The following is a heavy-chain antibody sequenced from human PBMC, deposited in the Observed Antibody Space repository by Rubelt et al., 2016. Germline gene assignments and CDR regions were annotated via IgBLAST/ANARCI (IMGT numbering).Heavy chain of an antibody. D-gene: IGHD5-24*01. J-gene: IGHJ3*02. Sequence: QVQLVQSGAEVKKPGASVKVSCKASGYTFTSYGISWERQAPGQGLEWMGWISAYNGNTNYAQKVQGRGTITTDTSTSTAYMALRGPRSDDTAVYYCARRDGYNWDDAFDIWGQGTMVTVSS. V-gene: IGHV1-18*01. CDR3: ARRDGYNWDDAFDI. CDR1: GYTFTSYG. CDR2: ISAYNGNT.